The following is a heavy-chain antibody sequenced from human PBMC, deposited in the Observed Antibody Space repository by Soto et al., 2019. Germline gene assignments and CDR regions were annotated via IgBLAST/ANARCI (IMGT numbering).Heavy chain of an antibody. CDR2: INHSGST. J-gene: IGHJ5*02. CDR3: AREGYSYGYRGGYWFDP. D-gene: IGHD5-18*01. V-gene: IGHV4-34*01. Sequence: SDTLSLTCAVYGGSFCGYYWGWIRQPPGKGLEWIGEINHSGSTNYNPSLKSRVTISVDTSKNQFSLKLSSVTAADTAVYYCAREGYSYGYRGGYWFDPCGQGTLVTVSS. CDR1: GGSFCGYY.